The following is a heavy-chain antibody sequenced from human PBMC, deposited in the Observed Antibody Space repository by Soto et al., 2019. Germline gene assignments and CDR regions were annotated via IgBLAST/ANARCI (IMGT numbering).Heavy chain of an antibody. J-gene: IGHJ5*02. D-gene: IGHD3-3*01. CDR2: IYYSGST. CDR3: ARSPFWTHVGFDP. CDR1: GGSISSGGYY. Sequence: PSETLSLTCTVSGGSISSGGYYWSWIRQHPGKGLEWIGYIYYSGSTYYNPSLKSRVTISVDTSKNQFSLKLSSVTAADTAVYYCARSPFWTHVGFDPWGQGTLVTVSS. V-gene: IGHV4-31*03.